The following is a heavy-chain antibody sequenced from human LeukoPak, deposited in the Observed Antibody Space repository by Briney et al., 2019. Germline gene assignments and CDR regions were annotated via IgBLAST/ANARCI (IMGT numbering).Heavy chain of an antibody. CDR1: GCSISSSSYY. V-gene: IGHV4-39*01. CDR2: IYYSGST. CDR3: ARGSQGGFGEHFDY. J-gene: IGHJ4*02. D-gene: IGHD3-10*01. Sequence: SETLSLTCTVSGCSISSSSYYWGWIRQPPGKGLEWSGSIYYSGSTYYNPSLRSRVTISVDTSKNQFSLKLSSVTAADTAVYYCARGSQGGFGEHFDYWGQGTLVTVSS.